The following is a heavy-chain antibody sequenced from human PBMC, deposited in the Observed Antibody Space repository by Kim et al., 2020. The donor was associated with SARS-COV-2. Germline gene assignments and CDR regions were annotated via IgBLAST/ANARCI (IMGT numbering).Heavy chain of an antibody. CDR3: ARAAMVRGVTSYFDA. J-gene: IGHJ4*02. D-gene: IGHD3-10*01. Sequence: YNPSHKSRVTISVDTSKSQFSLNLNSVPAADTAVYYCARAAMVRGVTSYFDAWGQGNLVTVSS. V-gene: IGHV4-39*07.